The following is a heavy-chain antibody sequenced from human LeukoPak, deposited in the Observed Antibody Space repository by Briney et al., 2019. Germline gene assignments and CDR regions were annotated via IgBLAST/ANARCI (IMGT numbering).Heavy chain of an antibody. Sequence: SETLSLTCTVSGGSISSGSYYWSWIRQPAGKGLEWIGRIYTSGSTNYNPSLKSRVTISVDTSKNQFSLKLSSVTAADTAVYYCARDIRTNGVCYANWFDPWGQGTLVTVSS. D-gene: IGHD2-8*01. V-gene: IGHV4-61*02. CDR3: ARDIRTNGVCYANWFDP. J-gene: IGHJ5*02. CDR1: GGSISSGSYY. CDR2: IYTSGST.